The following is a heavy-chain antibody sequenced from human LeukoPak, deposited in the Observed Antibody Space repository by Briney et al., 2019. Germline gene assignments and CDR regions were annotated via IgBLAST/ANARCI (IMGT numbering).Heavy chain of an antibody. D-gene: IGHD2-2*01. CDR2: MNPNSGNT. Sequence: GASVKVSCKASGYTFTSYDINWVRQATGQGLEWMGWMNPNSGNTGYAQKFQGRVTMTRNTSISTAYMELSSLRSEDTAVYYCARDAYPPGSDIVVVPAAIVYYYYGMDVRGQGTTVTVSS. CDR1: GYTFTSYD. V-gene: IGHV1-8*01. J-gene: IGHJ6*02. CDR3: ARDAYPPGSDIVVVPAAIVYYYYGMDV.